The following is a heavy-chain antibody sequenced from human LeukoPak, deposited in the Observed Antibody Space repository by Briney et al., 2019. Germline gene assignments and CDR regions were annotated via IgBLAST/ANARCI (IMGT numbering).Heavy chain of an antibody. CDR1: GNSISSGDYY. CDR3: ARNPEVLAGYFDWLLWFDP. Sequence: PSETLSLTCTVSGNSISSGDYYWSWIRQPAGKGLEWIGRIYTSGSTTYNPSLKSRVTISVDTSKNQFSLKLSSVTAADTAVYYCARNPEVLAGYFDWLLWFDPWGQGTLVTVSS. D-gene: IGHD3-9*01. V-gene: IGHV4-61*02. CDR2: IYTSGST. J-gene: IGHJ5*02.